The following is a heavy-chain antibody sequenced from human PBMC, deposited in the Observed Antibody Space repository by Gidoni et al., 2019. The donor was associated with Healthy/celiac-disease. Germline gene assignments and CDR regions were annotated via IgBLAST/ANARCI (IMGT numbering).Heavy chain of an antibody. Sequence: QLQLQESGPGLVKTSETLSLTCTVSGGSISSSSYYWGWIRQPPGKGLEWIGSIYYSGGTYYNPSLKSRVTISVDTSKNQFSLKLSSVTAADTAVYYCARLTYYYDSSGSTMYYFDYWGQGTLVTVSS. CDR3: ARLTYYYDSSGSTMYYFDY. J-gene: IGHJ4*02. V-gene: IGHV4-39*01. CDR1: GGSISSSSYY. CDR2: IYYSGGT. D-gene: IGHD3-22*01.